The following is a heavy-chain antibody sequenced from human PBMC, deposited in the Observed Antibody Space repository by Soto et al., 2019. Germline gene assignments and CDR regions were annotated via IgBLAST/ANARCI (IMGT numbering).Heavy chain of an antibody. V-gene: IGHV4-59*01. CDR2: IYYSGST. CDR3: VRGYSGYVYFDY. D-gene: IGHD5-12*01. CDR1: GGSISSYY. J-gene: IGHJ4*02. Sequence: SETLSLTCTVSGGSISSYYWSWIPPPPGKGLEWIGYIYYSGSTNYNPSLKSRVTISVDTSKNQFSLKLSSVTAADTAVYYCVRGYSGYVYFDYWGQGTLVTVSS.